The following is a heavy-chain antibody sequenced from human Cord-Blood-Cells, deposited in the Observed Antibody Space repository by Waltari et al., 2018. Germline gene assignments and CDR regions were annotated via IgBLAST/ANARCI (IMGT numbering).Heavy chain of an antibody. CDR2: INHSGST. CDR3: ARGHSSSWYAY. CDR1: VGPFRGYY. Sequence: QVQLKQWGAGRLNTSATLSLTCAFYVGPFRGYYWSWIRQPPGKGLEWIGEINHSGSTNYNPSLKSRVTISVDTSKNQFSLKLSSVTAADTAVYYCARGHSSSWYAYWGQGTLVTVSS. D-gene: IGHD6-13*01. V-gene: IGHV4-34*01. J-gene: IGHJ4*02.